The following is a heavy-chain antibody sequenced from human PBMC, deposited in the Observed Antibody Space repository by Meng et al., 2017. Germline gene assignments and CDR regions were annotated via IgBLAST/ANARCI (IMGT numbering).Heavy chain of an antibody. Sequence: QWQLVPGWYELKRPGASVKVSCKPDGYTFTSYAMNWVRQAAGQGLGWMGWINTNTGNPTYAQGFTGRFVFSLDTPVSTAYLQISSLKAEDTAVYYCAREGRVDFDYWGQGTLVTVSS. CDR1: GYTFTSYA. J-gene: IGHJ4*02. D-gene: IGHD1-26*01. V-gene: IGHV7-4-1*02. CDR2: INTNTGNP. CDR3: AREGRVDFDY.